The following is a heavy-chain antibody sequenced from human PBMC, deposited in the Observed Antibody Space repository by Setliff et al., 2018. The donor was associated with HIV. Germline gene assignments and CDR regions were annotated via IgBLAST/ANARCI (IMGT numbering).Heavy chain of an antibody. Sequence: SETLSLTCTVSRGSISRYYWSWIRQPPGKGLEWIGYIYYTGTTKYNPSLKSRVTMSVDTSKNQLSLKLSSLTAADTAMYYCATDPGYSSTWYSESFQHWGQGTVVTVSS. CDR1: RGSISRYY. J-gene: IGHJ1*01. CDR3: ATDPGYSSTWYSESFQH. V-gene: IGHV4-59*01. CDR2: IYYTGTT. D-gene: IGHD6-13*01.